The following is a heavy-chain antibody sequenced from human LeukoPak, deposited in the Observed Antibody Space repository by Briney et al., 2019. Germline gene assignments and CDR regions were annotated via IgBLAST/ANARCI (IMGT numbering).Heavy chain of an antibody. V-gene: IGHV3-74*01. CDR3: ARAPSEIGGYYPEYFRH. J-gene: IGHJ1*01. CDR1: GFTFSSFW. CDR2: IKSDGST. Sequence: QTGGSLRLSCAASGFTFSSFWMHWVRQAPGKGLVWVSRIKSDGSTNYADSVKGRFTISRDNAKNTVSLQMNSLRVEDTGVYYCARAPSEIGGYYPEYFRHWGQGTLVTVSP. D-gene: IGHD3-22*01.